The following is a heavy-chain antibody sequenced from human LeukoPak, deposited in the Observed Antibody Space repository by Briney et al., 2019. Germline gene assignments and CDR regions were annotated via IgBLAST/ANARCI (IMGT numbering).Heavy chain of an antibody. CDR2: ISGSGGSA. D-gene: IGHD3-9*01. CDR1: GFTFSSYA. Sequence: PGGSLRLSCVASGFTFSSYAMSWVRQAPGEGLAWVSAISGSGGSAYYADSVKGRFTISRDNSKNTLYLQMSSLRAEDTAVYYCVKGLYYDILTGYYAAPWGQGTLVTVSS. V-gene: IGHV3-23*01. CDR3: VKGLYYDILTGYYAAP. J-gene: IGHJ5*02.